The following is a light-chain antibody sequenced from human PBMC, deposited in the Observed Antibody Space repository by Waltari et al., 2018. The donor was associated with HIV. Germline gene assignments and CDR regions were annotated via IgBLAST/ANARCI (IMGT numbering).Light chain of an antibody. CDR1: QSGSSN. CDR2: GAS. J-gene: IGKJ2*01. V-gene: IGKV3-15*01. Sequence: EVVMTQSPATLSVSPGERATLSCRASQSGSSNLAWYQQKPGQAPRLLIYGASTRDAGIPARFSGSGSGTEFTLTISSLQSEDFAVYYCQQYSNWPPVFTFGQGTKLEIK. CDR3: QQYSNWPPVFT.